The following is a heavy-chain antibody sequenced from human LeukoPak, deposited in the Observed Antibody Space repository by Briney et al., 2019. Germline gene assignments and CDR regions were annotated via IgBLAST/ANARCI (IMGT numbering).Heavy chain of an antibody. Sequence: GGSLRLSCAASGFTFSNYWMTWVRQAPGKGLEWVANIKGDGGQKYYVDSVEGRFTISRDNAKNSLYLQMNSLRAEDTAVYYCARDKITMVRGALDYWGQGTLVTVSS. CDR3: ARDKITMVRGALDY. D-gene: IGHD3-10*01. CDR1: GFTFSNYW. CDR2: IKGDGGQK. V-gene: IGHV3-7*01. J-gene: IGHJ4*02.